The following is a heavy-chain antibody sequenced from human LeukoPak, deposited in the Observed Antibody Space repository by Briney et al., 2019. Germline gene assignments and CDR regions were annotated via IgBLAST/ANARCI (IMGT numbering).Heavy chain of an antibody. V-gene: IGHV3-74*01. CDR3: ARDPSYGSVTYDLDY. Sequence: PGGSLRLSCAASGFTFSSYWMHWVRQAPGKGLVWVSRINSDGSSTSYADSVKGRFTISRDNAKNTLYLQMNSLRAEDTAMYYCARDPSYGSVTYDLDYWGQGTLVTVSS. CDR1: GFTFSSYW. CDR2: INSDGSST. D-gene: IGHD3-10*01. J-gene: IGHJ4*02.